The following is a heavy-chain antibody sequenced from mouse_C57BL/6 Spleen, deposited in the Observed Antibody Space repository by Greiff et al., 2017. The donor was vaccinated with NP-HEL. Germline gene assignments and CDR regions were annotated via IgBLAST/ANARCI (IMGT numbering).Heavy chain of an antibody. V-gene: IGHV1-75*01. Sequence: VKLMESGPELVKPGASVKISCKASGYTFTDYYINWVKQRPGQGLEWIGWIFPGSGSTYYNEKFKGKATLTVDKSSSTAYMLLSSLTSEDSAVYFCARSRYYGSSTWFAYWGQGTLVTVSA. CDR2: IFPGSGST. J-gene: IGHJ3*01. CDR1: GYTFTDYY. CDR3: ARSRYYGSSTWFAY. D-gene: IGHD1-1*01.